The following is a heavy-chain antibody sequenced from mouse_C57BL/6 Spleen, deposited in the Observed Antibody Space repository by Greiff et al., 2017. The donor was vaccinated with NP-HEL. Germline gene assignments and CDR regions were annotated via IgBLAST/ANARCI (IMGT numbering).Heavy chain of an antibody. CDR2: IDPKSGGT. D-gene: IGHD1-1*01. Sequence: QVQLKQSGAELVRPGSSVKMSCKTSGYTFTSYCMHWVKQRPGRGLEWIGRIDPKSGGTKYNEKFKSKATLTVDKPSSTAYMQLSSLTSEDSAVYYCASTVPMDYWGQGTSVTVSS. CDR1: GYTFTSYC. CDR3: ASTVPMDY. V-gene: IGHV1-72*01. J-gene: IGHJ4*01.